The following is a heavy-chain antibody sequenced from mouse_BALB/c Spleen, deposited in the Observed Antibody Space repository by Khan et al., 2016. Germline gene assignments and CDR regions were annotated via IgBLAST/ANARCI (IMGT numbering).Heavy chain of an antibody. V-gene: IGHV4-1*02. D-gene: IGHD2-10*01. Sequence: EVKLLESGGGLVQPGGSLKLSCAASGFDFSRYWMSWVRQAPGKGLEWIGEINPDSSTINYTPSLKDKFIISRDNAKNTLYLQMSKVRSEDTALYYCARQGLLLSTTGYFDVWGAGTTVTVSS. CDR3: ARQGLLLSTTGYFDV. CDR1: GFDFSRYW. CDR2: INPDSSTI. J-gene: IGHJ1*01.